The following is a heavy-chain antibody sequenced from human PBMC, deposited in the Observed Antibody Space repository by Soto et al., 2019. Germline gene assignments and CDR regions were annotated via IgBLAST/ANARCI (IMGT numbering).Heavy chain of an antibody. V-gene: IGHV4-61*01. CDR3: ASSQDYYDSSGYFVY. J-gene: IGHJ4*02. CDR1: GGSVSSGIYY. D-gene: IGHD3-22*01. Sequence: PSETLSLTCTVSGGSVSSGIYYWSWIRQPPGKGLEWIGYIYYSGSTNYNPSLKSRVTISVDTSKNQFSLKLSSVTAADTAVYYCASSQDYYDSSGYFVYWGQGTLVTVSS. CDR2: IYYSGST.